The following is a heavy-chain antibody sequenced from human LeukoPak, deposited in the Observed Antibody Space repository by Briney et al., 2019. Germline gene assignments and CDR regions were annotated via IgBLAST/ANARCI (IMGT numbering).Heavy chain of an antibody. CDR3: AKDLLWFGESLYYMDV. D-gene: IGHD3-10*01. Sequence: GGSLRLSCAASGFTFSSYWMSWVRQAPGKGLEWVATIRQDGSQKYYVDSVKGRFTISRDNAKNSLYLQMNSLRAEDTAVYYCAKDLLWFGESLYYMDVWGKGTTVTISS. V-gene: IGHV3-7*01. J-gene: IGHJ6*03. CDR1: GFTFSSYW. CDR2: IRQDGSQK.